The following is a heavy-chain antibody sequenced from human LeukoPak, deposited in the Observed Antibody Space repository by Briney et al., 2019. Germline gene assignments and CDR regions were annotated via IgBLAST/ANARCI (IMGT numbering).Heavy chain of an antibody. Sequence: GGSRRLSWVAAGFNFNSYGMTWVSQAPGKGLEWVSSFSGGGGNTYYADSGKGRFTISRDNPKNKVYLQMNSLRAEDSAVYYCAKEWDYWGQGTLVTVSS. CDR3: AKEWDY. V-gene: IGHV3-23*01. J-gene: IGHJ4*02. CDR2: FSGGGGNT. CDR1: GFNFNSYG.